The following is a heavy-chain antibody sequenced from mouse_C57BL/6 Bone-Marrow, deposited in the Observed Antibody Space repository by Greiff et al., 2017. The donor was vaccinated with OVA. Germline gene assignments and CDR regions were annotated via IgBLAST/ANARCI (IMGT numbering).Heavy chain of an antibody. V-gene: IGHV1-82*01. J-gene: IGHJ2*01. CDR2: IYPGDGDT. CDR1: GYAFSSSW. D-gene: IGHD1-1*01. Sequence: QVQLQQSGPELVKPGASVKISCKASGYAFSSSWLNWVKQRPGTGLEWIGRIYPGDGDTNYNGKFKGKATLTADKSSSTAYMQLSILTSEDSAVYFCASYYYGPLDDWGQGTTLTVSS. CDR3: ASYYYGPLDD.